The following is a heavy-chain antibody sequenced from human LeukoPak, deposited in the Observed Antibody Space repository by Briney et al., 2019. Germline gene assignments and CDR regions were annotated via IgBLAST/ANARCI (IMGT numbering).Heavy chain of an antibody. Sequence: PSETLSLTCTVSGGSISSGDYYWSWIRQPPGKGLEWIGYIYYSGSTYYNPSLKSRVTISVDTSKNQFSLKLSSVTAADTAVYFCARHTYGDYGWFDPWGQGTLVTVSS. D-gene: IGHD4-17*01. CDR3: ARHTYGDYGWFDP. CDR1: GGSISSGDYY. J-gene: IGHJ5*02. CDR2: IYYSGST. V-gene: IGHV4-30-4*01.